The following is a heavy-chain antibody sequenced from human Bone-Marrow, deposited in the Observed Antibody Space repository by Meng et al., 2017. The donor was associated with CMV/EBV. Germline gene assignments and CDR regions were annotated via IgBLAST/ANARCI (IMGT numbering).Heavy chain of an antibody. Sequence: GGSLRLSCAASGFTFSRDNLNWVRQAPGKGLEWVASISSSNSYIYYADSVKGRFTISRDNAKNSLYLQMSSLRAEDTAVYYCARDPLGRFSLLGWFDPWGQGTLVTVSS. CDR3: ARDPLGRFSLLGWFDP. V-gene: IGHV3-21*01. CDR2: ISSSNSYI. J-gene: IGHJ5*02. D-gene: IGHD3-16*01. CDR1: GFTFSRDN.